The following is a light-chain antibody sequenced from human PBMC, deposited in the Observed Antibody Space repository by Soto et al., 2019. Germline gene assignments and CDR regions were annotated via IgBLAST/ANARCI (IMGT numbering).Light chain of an antibody. J-gene: IGKJ2*01. CDR3: PQYGSSPPYT. V-gene: IGKV3-20*01. CDR2: GAS. Sequence: EIVLTQSPGTLSLSPGERATLSCRASQSVSSSYLAWYQQKPGQAPRLLIYGASSRATGIPDRFSGSGSGTDFTLTISRLEPEDFAVYYCPQYGSSPPYTFGQGTKVDSK. CDR1: QSVSSSY.